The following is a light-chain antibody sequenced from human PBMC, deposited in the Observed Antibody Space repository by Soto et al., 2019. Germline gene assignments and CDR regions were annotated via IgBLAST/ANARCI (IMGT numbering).Light chain of an antibody. J-gene: IGKJ3*01. V-gene: IGKV3-15*01. CDR1: QSVSSN. CDR3: HQYHHWPPSFT. CDR2: AAS. Sequence: ELVVTQSASTLSVSPGERATLSCRASQSVSSNLAWYQHKPGTAPKLLIYAASTRATGIPARFSGSASVTDFTLTISRLQSEEFAGYYGHQYHHWPPSFTFFPGTKVDIK.